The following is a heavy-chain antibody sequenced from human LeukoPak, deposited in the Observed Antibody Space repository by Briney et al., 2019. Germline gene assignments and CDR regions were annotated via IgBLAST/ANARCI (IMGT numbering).Heavy chain of an antibody. D-gene: IGHD2-8*01. CDR1: GFSLTSEGVA. CDR3: AHRTYGPFHY. J-gene: IGHJ4*02. V-gene: IGHV2-5*02. CDR2: IFWDDNK. Sequence: SGPTLVSPTQTLTLTCTFSGFSLTSEGVAVGWIRQPPGKALECLALIFWDDNKHYSPSLKNRLTLTRDTSKNQVVLTMANMDPVDTATYYCAHRTYGPFHYWGQGTLVTVSS.